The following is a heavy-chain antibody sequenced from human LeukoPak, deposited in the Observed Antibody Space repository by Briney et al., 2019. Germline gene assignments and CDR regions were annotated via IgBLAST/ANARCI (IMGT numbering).Heavy chain of an antibody. CDR2: IKYDGSQT. D-gene: IGHD2-8*01. CDR1: GFTFSSYS. V-gene: IGHV3-7*01. Sequence: GGSLRLSCAGSGFTFSSYSMSWVRQAPGKGLAWVASIKYDGSQTYYVDSVKGRFTISRGDAKNSLFLQMSSLRVEDTAVYYCARLKDDVTKFDYWGQGTLVTVSS. J-gene: IGHJ4*02. CDR3: ARLKDDVTKFDY.